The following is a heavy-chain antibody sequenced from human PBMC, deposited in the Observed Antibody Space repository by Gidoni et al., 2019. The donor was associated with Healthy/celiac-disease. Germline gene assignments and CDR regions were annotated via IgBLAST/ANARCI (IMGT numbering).Heavy chain of an antibody. V-gene: IGHV3-23*01. D-gene: IGHD2-15*01. CDR1: GFPFCCYA. CDR3: AKEGTRSLGYCSGGSCYIVY. J-gene: IGHJ4*02. CDR2: MSGSGGST. Sequence: EVQRLESGGGLVQPGGSLRLSCADSGFPFCCYAMTWVRQAPGKGMEWVSAMSGSGGSTYYADSVKGRFTISRDNSKNTLYLQMNSLRAEDTAVYYCAKEGTRSLGYCSGGSCYIVYWGQGTLVTVSS.